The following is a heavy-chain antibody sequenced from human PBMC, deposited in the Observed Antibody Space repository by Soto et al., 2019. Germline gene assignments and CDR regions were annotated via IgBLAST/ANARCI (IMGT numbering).Heavy chain of an antibody. CDR3: ARDRAILGARGYFDY. CDR1: VFTFSSYA. V-gene: IGHV3-30-3*01. D-gene: IGHD1-26*01. CDR2: ISYDGSNK. Sequence: GGSLRLSCAASVFTFSSYAMHWVRQAPGKGLEWVAVISYDGSNKYYADSVKGRFTISRDNSKNTLYLQMNSLRAEDTAVYYCARDRAILGARGYFDYWGQGTLVTVS. J-gene: IGHJ4*02.